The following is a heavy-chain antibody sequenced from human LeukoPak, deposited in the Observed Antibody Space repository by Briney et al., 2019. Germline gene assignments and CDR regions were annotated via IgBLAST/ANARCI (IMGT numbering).Heavy chain of an antibody. J-gene: IGHJ4*02. CDR2: VNTNSGGT. Sequence: GASVKVSCKASGYTFTGYYMHWVRQAPGQGLEWMGCVNTNSGGTNYAHKFLSRGTTTTDTSISTPYTELSRLRSDDTAVYYCARLGVPGFDYWGQGTLVTVSS. CDR3: ARLGVPGFDY. V-gene: IGHV1-2*02. CDR1: GYTFTGYY. D-gene: IGHD1-14*01.